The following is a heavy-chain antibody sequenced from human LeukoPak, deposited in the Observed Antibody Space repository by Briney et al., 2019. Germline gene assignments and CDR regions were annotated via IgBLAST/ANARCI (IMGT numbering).Heavy chain of an antibody. CDR3: ARDGELLWFGNVDYYYMDV. Sequence: GGSLRLSCAASGFTFSSYELYWVRQAPGRGLEWVANMNQDGSEKHYVDSVRGRFTISRDNAKNSLHLQMNGLRVEDTAVYHCARDGELLWFGNVDYYYMDVWGKGTTVTVSS. V-gene: IGHV3-7*01. J-gene: IGHJ6*03. CDR1: GFTFSSYE. D-gene: IGHD3-10*01. CDR2: MNQDGSEK.